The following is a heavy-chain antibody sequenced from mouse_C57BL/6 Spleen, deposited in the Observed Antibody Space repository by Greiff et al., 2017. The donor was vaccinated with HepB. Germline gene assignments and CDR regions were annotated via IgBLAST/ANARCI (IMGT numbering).Heavy chain of an antibody. CDR3: ARAIYDGYVGGGYAMDY. Sequence: QVQLQQSGAELVRPGTSVKVSCKASGYAFTNYLIEWVKQRPGQGLEWIGVINPGSGGTNYNEKFKGKATLTADKSSSTAYIQLSSLTSEDSAVYFCARAIYDGYVGGGYAMDYWGQGTSVTVSS. V-gene: IGHV1-54*01. D-gene: IGHD2-3*01. J-gene: IGHJ4*01. CDR1: GYAFTNYL. CDR2: INPGSGGT.